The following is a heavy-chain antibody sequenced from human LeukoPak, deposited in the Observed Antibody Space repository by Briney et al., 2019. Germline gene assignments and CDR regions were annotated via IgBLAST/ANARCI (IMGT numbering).Heavy chain of an antibody. CDR3: ARVDPDSSSTLEVFDY. D-gene: IGHD6-6*01. Sequence: PSETLSLTCTVSGGSISSFYWSWIRQPPGKGLEWIGYIYYSGSTNYNPSLKSRVTISVDTSKNQFSLKLSSVTAADTAVYYCARVDPDSSSTLEVFDYWGQGTLVTVSS. CDR1: GGSISSFY. CDR2: IYYSGST. V-gene: IGHV4-59*01. J-gene: IGHJ4*02.